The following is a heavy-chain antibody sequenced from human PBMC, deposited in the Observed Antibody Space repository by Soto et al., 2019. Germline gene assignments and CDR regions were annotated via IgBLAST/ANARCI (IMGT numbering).Heavy chain of an antibody. D-gene: IGHD2-21*01. V-gene: IGHV3-30*18. CDR3: AKGGRACCCGEWRYYFDS. CDR2: ISYDGSNK. CDR1: RFTFSGYG. Sequence: QVQLVESGGGVVQPGRSLRLSCAASRFTFSGYGMHWVRQAPGKGLEWVAVISYDGSNKFYADSVKGRVTISRDNSKNSLYLQSNSLRADNTAVDYCAKGGRACCCGEWRYYFDSWGQGALVTVSS. J-gene: IGHJ4*02.